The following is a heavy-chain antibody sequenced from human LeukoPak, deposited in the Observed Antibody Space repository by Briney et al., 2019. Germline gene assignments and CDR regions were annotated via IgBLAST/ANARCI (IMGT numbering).Heavy chain of an antibody. J-gene: IGHJ4*02. Sequence: GASVNVSCKASGYTFTSYYLHWVRQAPGQGLEWMGVINPSGGRTSYAQKFQGRVTMTRDTSTSTVYMDLSSLRSEDTAVYYCARDYYRNSGGTGDYFDYWGQGTLVTVSS. CDR3: ARDYYRNSGGTGDYFDY. CDR1: GYTFTSYY. V-gene: IGHV1-46*01. CDR2: INPSGGRT. D-gene: IGHD2-15*01.